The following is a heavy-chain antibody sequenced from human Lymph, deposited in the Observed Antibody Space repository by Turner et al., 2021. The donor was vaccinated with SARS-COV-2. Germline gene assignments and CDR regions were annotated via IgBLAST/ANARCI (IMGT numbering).Heavy chain of an antibody. D-gene: IGHD2-8*01. J-gene: IGHJ6*02. CDR2: FYQIGRS. CDR3: ARHQGSTSGYDHDMNV. V-gene: IGHV4-59*08. CDR1: GGSISSTS. Sequence: QVQLQESGPGLVRPSEALSVACTVSGGSISSTSWSWFRQSPGRRLEWSGDFYQIGRSNNNPTVSSKVTISVDTYKSQLTLNLKTMTAAATATYYYARHQGSTSGYDHDMNVWGQGTAVIVSS.